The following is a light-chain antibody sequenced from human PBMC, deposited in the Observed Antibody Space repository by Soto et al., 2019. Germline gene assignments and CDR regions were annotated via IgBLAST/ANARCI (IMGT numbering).Light chain of an antibody. J-gene: IGKJ1*01. CDR3: QQYGRSPRT. V-gene: IGKV3-20*01. CDR2: GAS. Sequence: EIVLTQSPCTLSLSPGDRATLSCRASQSGENNNVAWYQQKPGQAPRLLIHGASSRATGISDRFSGSGSGTDSTLTISRLEPEDFAMYYCQQYGRSPRTFGLGTKVDI. CDR1: QSGENNN.